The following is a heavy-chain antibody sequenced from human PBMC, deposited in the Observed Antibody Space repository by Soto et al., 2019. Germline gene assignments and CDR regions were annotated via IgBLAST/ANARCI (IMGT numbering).Heavy chain of an antibody. CDR2: IIPILGIA. D-gene: IGHD2-2*01. J-gene: IGHJ3*02. CDR1: GGTFSSYT. CDR3: AREYCSSTRWYGACEI. V-gene: IGHV1-69*08. Sequence: QVQLVQSGAEVKKPGSSVKVSCKASGGTFSSYTISWVRQAPGQGLEWMGRIIPILGIANSAQKFQGGVTMAADKSASAGDMGLRRLRSEDTAGYDGAREYCSSTRWYGACEIWGQGTMVTVSS.